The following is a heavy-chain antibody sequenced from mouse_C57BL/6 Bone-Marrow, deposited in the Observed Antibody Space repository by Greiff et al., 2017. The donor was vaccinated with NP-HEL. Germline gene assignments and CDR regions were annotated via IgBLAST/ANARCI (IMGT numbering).Heavy chain of an antibody. V-gene: IGHV14-4*01. CDR3: TTFPGDVERAWFAY. Sequence: VQLQQSGAELVRPGASVKLSCTASGFNIKDDYMHWVKQRPEQGLEWIGWIDPENGDTEYASKFQGKATITADTSSNTAYLQLSSLTSEDTAVYYCTTFPGDVERAWFAYWGQGTLVTVSA. CDR1: GFNIKDDY. J-gene: IGHJ3*01. CDR2: IDPENGDT. D-gene: IGHD3-3*01.